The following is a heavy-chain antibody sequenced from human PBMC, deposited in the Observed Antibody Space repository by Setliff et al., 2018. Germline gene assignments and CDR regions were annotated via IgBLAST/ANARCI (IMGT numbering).Heavy chain of an antibody. J-gene: IGHJ3*02. V-gene: IGHV4-38-2*02. CDR2: LFDGGST. CDR3: ARDPHYDPTYSLPGHDFEI. CDR1: GYSISSGFY. D-gene: IGHD3-22*01. Sequence: KASETLSLTCAVSGYSISSGFYWGWIRQSPGKGLEWIGSLFDGGSTYYNPSLKSRVSISVDTSKNQFSLKLTSATAADTAIYYCARDPHYDPTYSLPGHDFEIWGQGILVTVSS.